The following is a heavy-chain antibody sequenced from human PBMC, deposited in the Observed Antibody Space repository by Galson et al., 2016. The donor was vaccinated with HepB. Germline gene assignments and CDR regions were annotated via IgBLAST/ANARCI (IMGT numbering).Heavy chain of an antibody. D-gene: IGHD1-26*01. CDR1: GYTFTSYW. J-gene: IGHJ3*02. V-gene: IGHV5-51*01. CDR2: IYPGDSDT. CDR3: ARHRGDVGATKDSFKI. Sequence: QSGAEVKKPGESLKISCKGSGYTFTSYWIGWVRQMPGKGLEWMGIIYPGDSDTRYSPSFQGQVTISADKSINTAYLQWSSLKASDTALYYCARHRGDVGATKDSFKIWGQGTMVTVSS.